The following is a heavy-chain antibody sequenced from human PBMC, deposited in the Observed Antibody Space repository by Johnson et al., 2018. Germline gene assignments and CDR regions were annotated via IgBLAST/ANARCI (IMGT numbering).Heavy chain of an antibody. D-gene: IGHD2-2*01. V-gene: IGHV3-30*03. CDR1: GFVFSNYA. CDR2: TSYDGRNN. Sequence: VQLVETGGGAVQPGGSLTLSCASSGFVFSNYAMHWVRQAPGKGLEWVAITSYDGRNNFYADSVKGRFTVSIDNVKDTLYLQLNSLKPEDPAVSFCPGDTVYCTSTTCYDNLGNDDLDVWGQGTGVTVSS. J-gene: IGHJ3*01. CDR3: PGDTVYCTSTTCYDNLGNDDLDV.